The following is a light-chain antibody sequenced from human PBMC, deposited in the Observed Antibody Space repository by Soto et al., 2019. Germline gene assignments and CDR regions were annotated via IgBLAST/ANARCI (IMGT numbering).Light chain of an antibody. V-gene: IGLV2-8*01. CDR1: SSDVGGYKY. Sequence: QSALTQPPAASGSPGQSVTISCTGSSSDVGGYKYVSWYQQHPGKDPKLLIYEVNQRPSGVPVRFSGSKSGNTASLTVSGLQAEDEADYYCSSHADSNPGVFGGGTKVTVL. CDR2: EVN. J-gene: IGLJ3*02. CDR3: SSHADSNPGV.